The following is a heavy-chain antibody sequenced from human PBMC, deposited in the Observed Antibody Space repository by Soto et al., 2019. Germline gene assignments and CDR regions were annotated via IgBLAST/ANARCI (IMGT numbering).Heavy chain of an antibody. V-gene: IGHV3-7*01. D-gene: IGHD5-12*01. CDR1: GFTFSNYL. CDR3: ARLYLAATITSLDY. Sequence: PVGSLRLSCAASGFTFSNYLLSWVRQAPGKWLEWVASIKKDGSEKYYVGSVVCRFTISRDNAENSLYLQMDSLRAEDTAVYYCARLYLAATITSLDYWGQGTLVPVPS. CDR2: IKKDGSEK. J-gene: IGHJ4*02.